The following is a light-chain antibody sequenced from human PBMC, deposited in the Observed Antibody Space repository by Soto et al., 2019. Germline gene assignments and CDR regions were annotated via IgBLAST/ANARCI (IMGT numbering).Light chain of an antibody. Sequence: QSALTQPRSVSGSPGQSVSISCTGTNSDVGGYNYVSWFQQHPGKAPKVMFCDVSKRPSGVPDRFSGSKSGNTASLTISGLQAEDEADYYCCSYAGSYTLFGGGTKLTVL. CDR2: DVS. CDR3: CSYAGSYTL. J-gene: IGLJ3*02. V-gene: IGLV2-11*01. CDR1: NSDVGGYNY.